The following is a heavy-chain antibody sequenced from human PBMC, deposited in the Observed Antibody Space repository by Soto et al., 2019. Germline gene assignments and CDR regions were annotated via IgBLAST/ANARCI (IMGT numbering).Heavy chain of an antibody. D-gene: IGHD2-15*01. Sequence: QVQLVESGGGVVQPGRSLRLSCAASGFTFSSSGMHWVRQAPGKGLEWVAVISYDGSNKYYADSLKGRFTISRDNSKNTLFLQMNSLRAEDTAVYYCASLVVVHTTRADAFDIWGEGTMVTVSP. CDR2: ISYDGSNK. J-gene: IGHJ3*02. V-gene: IGHV3-30*03. CDR1: GFTFSSSG. CDR3: ASLVVVHTTRADAFDI.